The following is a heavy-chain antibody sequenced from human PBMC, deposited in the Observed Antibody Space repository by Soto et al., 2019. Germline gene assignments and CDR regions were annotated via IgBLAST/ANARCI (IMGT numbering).Heavy chain of an antibody. V-gene: IGHV4-61*01. CDR3: ARTMYCSGGSCYFGGFDY. J-gene: IGHJ4*02. Sequence: PSETLSLTFTVSGGSVSDANYYWSWIRQPPGKGLEWIAYIYYTGSTNYNPSLKSRVTISVDTFKNQFSLRLSSVTAADTAVYYCARTMYCSGGSCYFGGFDYWGQGTLVTVSS. CDR2: IYYTGST. CDR1: GGSVSDANYY. D-gene: IGHD2-15*01.